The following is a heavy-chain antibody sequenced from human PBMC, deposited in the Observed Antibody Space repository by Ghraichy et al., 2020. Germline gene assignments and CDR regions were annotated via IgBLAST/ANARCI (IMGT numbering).Heavy chain of an antibody. J-gene: IGHJ4*02. D-gene: IGHD5-18*01. Sequence: SETLSLTCTVSGGSISSYYWSWIRQPPGKGLEWIGYIYYSGSTNYNPSLKSRVTISVDTSKNQFSLKLSSVTAADTAVYYCARWGLNLGYSYGLYYFDYWGQGTLVTVSS. CDR2: IYYSGST. CDR1: GGSISSYY. V-gene: IGHV4-59*01. CDR3: ARWGLNLGYSYGLYYFDY.